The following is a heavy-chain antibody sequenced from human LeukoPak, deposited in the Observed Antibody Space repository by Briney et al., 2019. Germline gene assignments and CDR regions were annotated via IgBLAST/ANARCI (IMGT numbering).Heavy chain of an antibody. CDR2: LSAYNGNT. V-gene: IGHV1-18*01. CDR3: ARAYSRAYYYYYYMDV. CDR1: GYTFTSYG. D-gene: IGHD2-15*01. J-gene: IGHJ6*03. Sequence: GASVKVSCKASGYTFTSYGISWVRPAPGQGLEWMGCLSAYNGNTNYAQKLQGRVTMTTDTSTSTAYMELRSLRSDDTAVYYCARAYSRAYYYYYYMDVWGKGTTVTVSS.